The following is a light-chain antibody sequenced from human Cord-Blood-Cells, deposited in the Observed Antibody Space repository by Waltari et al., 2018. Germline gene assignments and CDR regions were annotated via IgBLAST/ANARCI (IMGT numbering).Light chain of an antibody. Sequence: QSALTQPASVSGSPGKSITISCTGTRSDVGGYNYVSWYQHNPGKAPKLMSYDVSNRPSGVSNRFSGSKSGNTASLTISGLQAEDEADYYCSSYTSSSTLVFGGRTKLTVL. J-gene: IGLJ3*02. CDR3: SSYTSSSTLV. CDR1: RSDVGGYNY. CDR2: DVS. V-gene: IGLV2-14*03.